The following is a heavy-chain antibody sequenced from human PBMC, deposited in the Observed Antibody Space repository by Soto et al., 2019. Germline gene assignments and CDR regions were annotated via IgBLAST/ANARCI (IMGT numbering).Heavy chain of an antibody. D-gene: IGHD1-26*01. CDR2: ISYDGSNK. CDR3: AKDLDPEWELLVDY. Sequence: GGSLRLSCAASGFTFSSYGMHWVRQAPGKGLEWVAVISYDGSNKYYADSVKGRFTISRDNSKNTLYLQMNSLRAEDTAVYYCAKDLDPEWELLVDYWGQGTLVTVSS. J-gene: IGHJ4*02. V-gene: IGHV3-30*18. CDR1: GFTFSSYG.